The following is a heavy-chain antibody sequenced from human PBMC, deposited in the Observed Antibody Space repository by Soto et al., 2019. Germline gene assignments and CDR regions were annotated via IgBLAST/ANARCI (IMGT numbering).Heavy chain of an antibody. V-gene: IGHV1-69*08. D-gene: IGHD3-16*01. CDR3: ARGLGGRMDD. CDR2: IIPILGET. Sequence: QVQLVQSGAEVKKPGSSVRVSCKASGTIFSSYTISWVRQAPGQGLEWMGRIIPILGETNSAQKFQGRVKRTADKSTNTAYMELNSLRLEDTALYYCARGLGGRMDDWGQGTTVTVSS. J-gene: IGHJ6*02. CDR1: GTIFSSYT.